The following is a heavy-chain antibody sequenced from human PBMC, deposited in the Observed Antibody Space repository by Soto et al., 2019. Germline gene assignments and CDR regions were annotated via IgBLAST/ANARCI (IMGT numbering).Heavy chain of an antibody. CDR1: GFIFSDYY. CDR3: ASGTNGAFFVY. V-gene: IGHV3-11*01. D-gene: IGHD2-8*01. Sequence: QVQLVESGGGLVKPGGSLRLSCAASGFIFSDYYMSWIRQAPGKGLEWVSYISSRASTIFYADSVKGRFTISRDNVKNSLYLQMNSLRAEDTAVCYCASGTNGAFFVYWGQGILVSVSS. CDR2: ISSRASTI. J-gene: IGHJ4*02.